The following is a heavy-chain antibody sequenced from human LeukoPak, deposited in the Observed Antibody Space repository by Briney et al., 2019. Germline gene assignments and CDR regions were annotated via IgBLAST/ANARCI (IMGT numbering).Heavy chain of an antibody. V-gene: IGHV3-53*01. CDR1: GFTVSSNY. Sequence: GGSLRLSCAASGFTVSSNYMSWVRQAPGKGLEWVSVIYSGGSTYYADSVKGRFTISRDNSKNTLYLQMNSLRAEDTAVYYCAKDLKGSSPYANWGQGTLVTVSS. CDR2: IYSGGST. J-gene: IGHJ4*02. CDR3: AKDLKGSSPYAN.